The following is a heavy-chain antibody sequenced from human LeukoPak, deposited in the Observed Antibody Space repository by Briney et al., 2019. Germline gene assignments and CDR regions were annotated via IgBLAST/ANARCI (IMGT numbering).Heavy chain of an antibody. Sequence: SETLPLTCTVSGGSISSYYWSWIRQPAGKGLEWIGRIYTSGSTNYNPSLKSRVTMSVDTSKNQFSLKLSSVTAADTAVYYCARGTYYYDSSGYFIDYWGQGTLVTVSS. D-gene: IGHD3-22*01. CDR2: IYTSGST. V-gene: IGHV4-4*07. J-gene: IGHJ4*02. CDR3: ARGTYYYDSSGYFIDY. CDR1: GGSISSYY.